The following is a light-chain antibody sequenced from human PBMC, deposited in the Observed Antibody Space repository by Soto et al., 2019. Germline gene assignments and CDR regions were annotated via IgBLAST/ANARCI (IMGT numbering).Light chain of an antibody. CDR2: DGT. J-gene: IGKJ1*01. CDR1: QGVGSW. Sequence: DIQLTQSPSTLSASVGDRVSITCWASQGVGSWLAWHQKKPGKAPKLLIFDGTYLESGVPSRFSGSGSGTEFTLTINDLQPDDSATYYCQQYESHSEAFGQGTKVEVK. V-gene: IGKV1-5*01. CDR3: QQYESHSEA.